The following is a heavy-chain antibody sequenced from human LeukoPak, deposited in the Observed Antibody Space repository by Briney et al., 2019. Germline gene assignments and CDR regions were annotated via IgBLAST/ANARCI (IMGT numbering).Heavy chain of an antibody. J-gene: IGHJ6*03. CDR1: GGSISSSSYY. D-gene: IGHD2-2*01. V-gene: IGHV4-39*01. CDR3: ARQDIGYCGSSSRRVGCYYYYYMDV. CDR2: IYYSGST. Sequence: SETLSLTCTVSGGSISSSSYYWGWIRQPPGKGLEWIGSIYYSGSTYYNPSLKSRVTISVDTSRNQFSLKLSSVAATDTAVYYCARQDIGYCGSSSRRVGCYYYYYMDVWGKGTTVTVSS.